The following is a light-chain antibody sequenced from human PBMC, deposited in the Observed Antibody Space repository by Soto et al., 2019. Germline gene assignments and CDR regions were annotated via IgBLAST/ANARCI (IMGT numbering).Light chain of an antibody. Sequence: DIQLTRSPSSLSASVGDRVTITCRASQDISNFLAWYQQKAGTVPKVLIYAASTLQSGVPSRFSGSGSGTDFTLTISSLQPEDVATYYCQNYNSALFTFGQGTKLEIK. CDR3: QNYNSALFT. CDR1: QDISNF. J-gene: IGKJ2*01. V-gene: IGKV1-27*01. CDR2: AAS.